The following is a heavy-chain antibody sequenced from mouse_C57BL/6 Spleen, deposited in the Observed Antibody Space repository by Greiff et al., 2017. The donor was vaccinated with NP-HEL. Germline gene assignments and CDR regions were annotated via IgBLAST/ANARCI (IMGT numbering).Heavy chain of an antibody. V-gene: IGHV1-55*01. Sequence: QVHVKQSGAELVKPGASVKMSCKASGYTFTSYWITWVKQRPGQGLEWIGDIYPGSGSTNYNEKFKSKATLTVDTSSSTAYMQLSSLTSEASAVYYCARSDYWYFDVWGTGTTVTVSS. CDR1: GYTFTSYW. J-gene: IGHJ1*03. CDR3: ARSDYWYFDV. CDR2: IYPGSGST.